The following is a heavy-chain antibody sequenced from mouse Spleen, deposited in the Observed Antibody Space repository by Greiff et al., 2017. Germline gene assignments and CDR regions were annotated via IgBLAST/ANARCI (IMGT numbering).Heavy chain of an antibody. D-gene: IGHD6-5*01. CDR3: TGPIPYAMDY. V-gene: IGHV14-4*01. J-gene: IGHJ4*01. CDR1: GLNIKDDY. Sequence: EVQLQQSGAELVRPGASVKLSCTASGLNIKDDYMHWVKQRPEQGLEWIGWIDPENGDTEYASKFQGKATITADTSSNTAYLQLSSLTSEDTAVYYCTGPIPYAMDYWGQGTSVTVSS. CDR2: IDPENGDT.